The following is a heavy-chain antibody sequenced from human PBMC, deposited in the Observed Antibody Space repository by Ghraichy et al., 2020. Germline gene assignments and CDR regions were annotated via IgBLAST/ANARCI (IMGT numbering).Heavy chain of an antibody. Sequence: GGSLRLSCAASGFTFSDYYMSWIRQAPGKGLEWVSYISSSGSTIYYADSVKGRFTISRDNAKNSLYLQMNSLRAEDTAVYYCARGCSGGSCYSGDFGFDYWGQGTLVTVSS. CDR2: ISSSGSTI. CDR3: ARGCSGGSCYSGDFGFDY. CDR1: GFTFSDYY. D-gene: IGHD2-15*01. V-gene: IGHV3-11*01. J-gene: IGHJ4*02.